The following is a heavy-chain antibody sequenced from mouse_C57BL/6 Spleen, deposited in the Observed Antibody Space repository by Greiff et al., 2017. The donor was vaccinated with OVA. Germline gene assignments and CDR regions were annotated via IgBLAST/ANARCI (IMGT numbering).Heavy chain of an antibody. J-gene: IGHJ1*03. CDR3: AREETTTVVASEDFDV. V-gene: IGHV5-17*01. CDR2: ISSGSSTI. Sequence: DVMLVESGGGLVKPGGSLKLSCAASGFTFSDYGMHWVRQAPEKGLEWVAYISSGSSTIYYAATVKGRFTISRDNAKNTLFLQMTSLRSEDTAMYYCAREETTTVVASEDFDVWGTGTTVTVSS. D-gene: IGHD1-1*01. CDR1: GFTFSDYG.